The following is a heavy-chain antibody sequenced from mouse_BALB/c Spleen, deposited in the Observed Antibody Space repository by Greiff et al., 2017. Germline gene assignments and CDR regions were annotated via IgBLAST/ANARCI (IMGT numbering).Heavy chain of an antibody. V-gene: IGHV5-9-4*01. J-gene: IGHJ3*01. CDR1: GFTFSSYA. D-gene: IGHD1-2*01. Sequence: EVKVVESGGGLVKPGGSLKLSCAASGFTFSSYAMSWVRQSPEKRLEWVAEISSGGSYTYYPDTVTGRFTISRDNAKNTLYLEMSSLRSEDTAMYYCARAFTTATSPFAYWGQGTLVTVSA. CDR2: ISSGGSYT. CDR3: ARAFTTATSPFAY.